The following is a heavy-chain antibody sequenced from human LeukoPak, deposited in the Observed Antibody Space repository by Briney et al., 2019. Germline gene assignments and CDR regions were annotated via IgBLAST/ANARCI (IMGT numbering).Heavy chain of an antibody. CDR2: INHSGST. J-gene: IGHJ6*02. V-gene: IGHV4-34*01. D-gene: IGHD3-22*01. CDR1: GGSFSGYY. Sequence: SETLSLTCAVYGGSFSGYYWSWIHQPPGKGLEWIGEINHSGSTNYNPSLKSRVTISVDTSKNQFSLKLSSVTAADTAVYYCARGFSPGAYYYDSRGPFFYYYGMDVWGQGTTVTVSS. CDR3: ARGFSPGAYYYDSRGPFFYYYGMDV.